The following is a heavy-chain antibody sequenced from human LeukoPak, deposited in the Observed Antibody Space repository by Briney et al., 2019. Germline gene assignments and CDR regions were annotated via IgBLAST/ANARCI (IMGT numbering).Heavy chain of an antibody. CDR2: IYEDGGTT. D-gene: IGHD2-21*01. CDR3: AKDFRIGYSAHFDY. CDR1: GFTFRSHA. V-gene: IGHV3-23*01. Sequence: GGSLRLSCVGSGFTFRSHAMSWVRQAPEKGLEFVSGIYEDGGTTYYADSVKGRFSISRDNSKDTLYLQMDSLRGEDTAVYYCAKDFRIGYSAHFDYWGQGALVTVSS. J-gene: IGHJ4*02.